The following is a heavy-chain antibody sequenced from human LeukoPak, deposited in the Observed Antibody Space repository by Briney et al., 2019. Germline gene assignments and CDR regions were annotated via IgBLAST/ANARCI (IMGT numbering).Heavy chain of an antibody. CDR2: ISSSGTYM. V-gene: IGHV3-21*01. Sequence: GGSLRLSCTASGFTFRSSSFNWVRQVQGKGLEWVSSISSSGTYMYYADSVEGRFTISRDNAKNSLFLQMDSLRAEDTGVYYCARDVNYYDSSGYYSPAFWGQGTLVTVSS. CDR1: GFTFRSSS. D-gene: IGHD3-22*01. J-gene: IGHJ4*02. CDR3: ARDVNYYDSSGYYSPAF.